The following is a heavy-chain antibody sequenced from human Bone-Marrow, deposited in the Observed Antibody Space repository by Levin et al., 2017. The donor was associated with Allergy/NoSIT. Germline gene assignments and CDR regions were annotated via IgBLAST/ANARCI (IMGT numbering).Heavy chain of an antibody. J-gene: IGHJ4*02. Sequence: LSGGSLRLSCAASGFSFSDYWMNWVRQAPGKGLEWVANINQYGGDKYYADSVKGRFTISRDNAKNSVYMQLDTPRADDTAVYFCVRGDRRFTGAGVVADYFDSWGQGTLVTVSS. CDR1: GFSFSDYW. CDR3: VRGDRRFTGAGVVADYFDS. D-gene: IGHD3-3*01. CDR2: INQYGGDK. V-gene: IGHV3-7*03.